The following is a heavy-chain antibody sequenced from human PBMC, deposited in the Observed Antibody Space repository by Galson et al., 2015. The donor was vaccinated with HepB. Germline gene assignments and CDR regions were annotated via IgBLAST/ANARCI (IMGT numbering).Heavy chain of an antibody. V-gene: IGHV3-74*01. CDR2: INSDGRST. CDR3: TRLFITVAGSYDAFDI. CDR1: GFTFSNFW. D-gene: IGHD6-19*01. J-gene: IGHJ3*02. Sequence: SLRLSCAASGFTFSNFWMHWVRQAPGKGLVWLSHINSDGRSTKYLDSVRGRFTISRDNANNTLYLQMNSLRAEDTAVYYCTRLFITVAGSYDAFDIWGQGTMVTVSS.